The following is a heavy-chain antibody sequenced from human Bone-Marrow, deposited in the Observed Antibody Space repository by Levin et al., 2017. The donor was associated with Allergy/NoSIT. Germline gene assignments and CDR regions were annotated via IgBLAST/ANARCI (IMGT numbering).Heavy chain of an antibody. Sequence: GGSLRLSCEASGFNFNGFTFSSYGMHWVRQAPGKGLKWVAAISYDGSDKKYADSVKGRFIISRDNSKNTLYLQMNSLRFEDTAVFYCAKGTGGTGRYFDLWGRGTLVTVSS. D-gene: IGHD7-27*01. V-gene: IGHV3-30*18. J-gene: IGHJ2*01. CDR3: AKGTGGTGRYFDL. CDR2: ISYDGSDK. CDR1: GFNFNGFTFSSYG.